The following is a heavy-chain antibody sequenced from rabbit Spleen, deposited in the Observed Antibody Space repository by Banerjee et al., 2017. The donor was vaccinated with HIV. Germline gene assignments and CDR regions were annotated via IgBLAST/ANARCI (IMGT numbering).Heavy chain of an antibody. V-gene: IGHV1S45*01. CDR2: IDTGDGDT. CDR3: ARRDGGGGYGYAMDL. J-gene: IGHJ4*01. CDR1: GFSFSGILY. D-gene: IGHD6-1*01. Sequence: QQQLEESGGGLVKPGGTLTLTCTASGFSFSGILYMCWVRQAPGKGLEWIACIDTGDGDTYFANWAKGRFTISKTSSTTVTLQMTSLTAADTATYFCARRDGGGGYGYAMDLWGPGTLVTVS.